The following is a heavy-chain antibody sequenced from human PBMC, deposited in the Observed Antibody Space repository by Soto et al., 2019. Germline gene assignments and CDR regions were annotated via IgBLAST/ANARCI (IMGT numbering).Heavy chain of an antibody. CDR1: GGTFSSYA. V-gene: IGHV1-69*01. CDR3: ARDMVSDDGGCYNWFDP. CDR2: IIPIFGTA. Sequence: QVQLVQSGAEVKKPGSSVKVSCKASGGTFSSYAISWVRQAPGQGLEWMGGIIPIFGTANYAQKFQGRVTITADESTSTAYMELSSLRSEDTAVYYCARDMVSDDGGCYNWFDPWGQGTLVTVSS. J-gene: IGHJ5*02. D-gene: IGHD3-10*01.